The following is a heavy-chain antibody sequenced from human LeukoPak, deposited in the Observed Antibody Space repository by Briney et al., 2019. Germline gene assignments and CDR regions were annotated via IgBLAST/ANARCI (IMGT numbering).Heavy chain of an antibody. D-gene: IGHD5-12*01. CDR2: MNPNSGNT. CDR1: GYTFTSYD. V-gene: IGHV1-8*01. CDR3: AREEYSGYDYLRDLYGMDV. Sequence: ASVKVSCKASGYTFTSYDINWVRQATGQGLEWVGWMNPNSGNTGYAQKFQGRVTMTRNTSISTAYMELSSLRSEDTAVYYCAREEYSGYDYLRDLYGMDVWGQGTTVTVSS. J-gene: IGHJ6*02.